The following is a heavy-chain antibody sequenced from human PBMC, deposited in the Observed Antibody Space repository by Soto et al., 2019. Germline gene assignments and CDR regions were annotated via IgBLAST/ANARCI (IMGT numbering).Heavy chain of an antibody. CDR2: ISYDGSNK. V-gene: IGHV3-30-3*01. J-gene: IGHJ4*02. D-gene: IGHD6-6*01. CDR3: AREAARNFDY. CDR1: GFTFSSYA. Sequence: GGSLRLSCAASGFTFSSYAMHWFRQAPGKGLEWVAGISYDGSNKYYADSVKGRFTISRDNSKNTLYLQRNRLRAEVTAVYCCAREAARNFDYWGQGTLVTVSS.